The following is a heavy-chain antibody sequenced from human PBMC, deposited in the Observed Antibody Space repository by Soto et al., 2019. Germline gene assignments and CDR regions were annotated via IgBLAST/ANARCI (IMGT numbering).Heavy chain of an antibody. CDR3: ARGYSPALAAPWARVNWFEP. CDR1: WGSMSNYY. D-gene: IGHD6-6*01. J-gene: IGHJ5*02. CDR2: IYYLGIS. Sequence: SETLYLTCTVSWGSMSNYYWRWIRQPPWKGLEWIVYIYYLGISNYNPSLTSRVTMSVDTPRSQLSLNVTSVPAADTAVYYCARGYSPALAAPWARVNWFEPGGQGTLVNVSS. V-gene: IGHV4-59*01.